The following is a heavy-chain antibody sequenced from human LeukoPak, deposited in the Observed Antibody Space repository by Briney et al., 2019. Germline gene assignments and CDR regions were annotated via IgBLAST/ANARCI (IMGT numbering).Heavy chain of an antibody. Sequence: GGSLRLSCAASGFTFDDYTMHWVRQAPGKGLEWVSLISWDGGSTYYADSVKGRFTISRDNSKNSLYLQMNSLRTEDTALYYCAKATLRGYEFDYWGQGTLVTVSS. V-gene: IGHV3-43*01. CDR3: AKATLRGYEFDY. D-gene: IGHD5-12*01. CDR2: ISWDGGST. CDR1: GFTFDDYT. J-gene: IGHJ4*02.